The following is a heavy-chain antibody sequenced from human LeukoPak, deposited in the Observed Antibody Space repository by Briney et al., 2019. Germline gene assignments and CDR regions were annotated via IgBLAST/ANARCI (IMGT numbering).Heavy chain of an antibody. CDR3: AKGREYNWIDY. V-gene: IGHV3-23*01. Sequence: GGSLRLSCAASGFTFSSYAMSWVRQAPGKGLEWVSAISGSGDSTYYADSVKGRFTASRDNSKNTLYLQMNSLRVEDTAVYYCAKGREYNWIDYWGQGTLVTVSS. CDR2: ISGSGDST. CDR1: GFTFSSYA. D-gene: IGHD1-20*01. J-gene: IGHJ4*02.